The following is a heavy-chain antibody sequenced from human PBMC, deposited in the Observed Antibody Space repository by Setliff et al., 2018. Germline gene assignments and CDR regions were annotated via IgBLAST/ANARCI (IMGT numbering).Heavy chain of an antibody. D-gene: IGHD3-16*01. CDR3: ARDGGEY. J-gene: IGHJ4*02. CDR1: GFTFSGYG. V-gene: IGHV3-33*01. Sequence: GGSLRLSCAASGFTFSGYGMHWVRQAPGKGLEWVAVIWYDGSNKYYVDSVKGRFTISRDNAKNSLYLQMNSLRAEDTAVYYCARDGGEYWGQGTLVTVSS. CDR2: IWYDGSNK.